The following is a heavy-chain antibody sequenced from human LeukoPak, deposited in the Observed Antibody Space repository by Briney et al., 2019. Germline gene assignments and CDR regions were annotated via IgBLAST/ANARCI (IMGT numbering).Heavy chain of an antibody. CDR1: GFTFSSYA. V-gene: IGHV3-23*01. CDR2: ISGSGGST. D-gene: IGHD1-26*01. CDR3: AKDLLGSGYYFDY. Sequence: PGGSLRLSCAASGFTFSSYAMSWVRQALGKGLEWVSAISGSGGSTYYADSVKGRFTISRDNSKNTLYLQMNSLRAEDTAVYYCAKDLLGSGYYFDYWGQGTLVTVSS. J-gene: IGHJ4*02.